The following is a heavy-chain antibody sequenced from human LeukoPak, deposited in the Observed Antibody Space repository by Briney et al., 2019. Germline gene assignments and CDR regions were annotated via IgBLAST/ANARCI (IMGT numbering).Heavy chain of an antibody. D-gene: IGHD2-2*01. CDR2: ISYDGSNK. J-gene: IGHJ4*02. CDR3: ARDRGTIVVPAAMGY. Sequence: PGGSLRLSCAASGFTFSSYAMHWVRQAPGKGLEWVAVISYDGSNKYYADSVKGRFTISRDNSKNTLYLQMNSLRAEDTAVYYCARDRGTIVVPAAMGYWGQGTLVTVS. V-gene: IGHV3-30-3*01. CDR1: GFTFSSYA.